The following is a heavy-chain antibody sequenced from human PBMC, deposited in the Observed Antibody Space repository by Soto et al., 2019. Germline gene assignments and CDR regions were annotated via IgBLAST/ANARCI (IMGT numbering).Heavy chain of an antibody. CDR1: GGTFSSSS. V-gene: IGHV1-69*13. CDR3: AKGLRYKNLNYYYGMDV. J-gene: IGHJ6*02. Sequence: GASVKLSCKASGGTFSSSSISWVRQAPGQGLEWMGGIIPIFGTANYTQKFQGRVTITADESTSTAYMELSSLRSDDTAVYYCAKGLRYKNLNYYYGMDVWGQGTTVTVSS. D-gene: IGHD3-9*01. CDR2: IIPIFGTA.